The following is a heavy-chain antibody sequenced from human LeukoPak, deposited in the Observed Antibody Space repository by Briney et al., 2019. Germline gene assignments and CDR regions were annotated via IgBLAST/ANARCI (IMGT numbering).Heavy chain of an antibody. CDR3: ATVDWNPMY. V-gene: IGHV4-38-2*01. J-gene: IGHJ4*02. Sequence: SETLSLTCAASGYSISRGYNRGWIRQPPGKGLEWIGSIHHSGNTYYNSSLKSRVTISVDTSKNQFSLRVNSVTAADTAVNYCATVDWNPMYWGQGTLVAVSS. CDR1: GYSISRGYN. CDR2: IHHSGNT. D-gene: IGHD1-1*01.